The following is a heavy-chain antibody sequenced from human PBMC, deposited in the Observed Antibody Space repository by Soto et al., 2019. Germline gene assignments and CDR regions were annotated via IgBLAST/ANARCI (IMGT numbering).Heavy chain of an antibody. Sequence: GGSLRLSFAASGFTFGTYAMAWVGQAPGKGLEWVSAMTGSGASTYYADSVKSRFTISRDNSKNTLYLQMTSLRVEETAIYFCARRLGGDDGYPYYIDYWGRGAQVTVSS. CDR1: GFTFGTYA. V-gene: IGHV3-23*01. J-gene: IGHJ4*02. CDR2: MTGSGAST. D-gene: IGHD2-21*02. CDR3: ARRLGGDDGYPYYIDY.